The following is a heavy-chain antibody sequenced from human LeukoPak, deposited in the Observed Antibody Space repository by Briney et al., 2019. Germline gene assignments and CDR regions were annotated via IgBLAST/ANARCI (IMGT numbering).Heavy chain of an antibody. CDR1: GFTFDDYA. J-gene: IGHJ5*02. CDR3: AKDVSSSWGLWFDP. V-gene: IGHV3-9*01. D-gene: IGHD6-13*01. CDR2: ISWNSGSI. Sequence: GRSLRLSCAASGFTFDDYAMHCVRQTPGKGLEWVSGISWNSGSIGYADSVKGRFTISRDNAKNSLYLQMNSLRAEDTALYYCAKDVSSSWGLWFDPWGQGTLLTVSS.